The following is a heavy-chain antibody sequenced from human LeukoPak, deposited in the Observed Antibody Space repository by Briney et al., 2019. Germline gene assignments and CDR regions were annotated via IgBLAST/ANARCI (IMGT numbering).Heavy chain of an antibody. Sequence: GGSLRLSCAASGFTFSRSAMSWVRQAPGKGLEFVSSIIYSGAYTYYEDSVKGRFTISRDNSKNTLYLQMNSLRAEDTALYYCAKDGLYYDGSAHVYYFDSWGQGTLVTVSS. V-gene: IGHV3-23*01. D-gene: IGHD3-22*01. CDR1: GFTFSRSA. J-gene: IGHJ4*02. CDR3: AKDGLYYDGSAHVYYFDS. CDR2: IIYSGAYT.